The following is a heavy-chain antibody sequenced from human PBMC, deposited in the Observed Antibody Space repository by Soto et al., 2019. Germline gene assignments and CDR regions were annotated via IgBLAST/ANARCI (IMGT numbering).Heavy chain of an antibody. J-gene: IGHJ4*02. CDR2: IWYDGSNK. Sequence: QAQLVESGGGVVQPGKSLRLSCAASGFTFSTYGMHWVRQAPGKGLEWVAVIWYDGSNKYHGDSLKGRFTISRDNSKNTLYLQINNLRAEDTAVYYCGRDGALGDTAVVDSWGQGTLVTVSS. CDR3: GRDGALGDTAVVDS. D-gene: IGHD5-18*01. CDR1: GFTFSTYG. V-gene: IGHV3-33*01.